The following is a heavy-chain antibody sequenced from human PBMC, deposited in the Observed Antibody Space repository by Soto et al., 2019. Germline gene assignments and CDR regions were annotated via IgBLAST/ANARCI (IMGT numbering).Heavy chain of an antibody. CDR3: ATRRVVLRFLEWSPGNWFDP. J-gene: IGHJ5*02. CDR1: GYTLAELS. Sequence: SVKVSCKVSGYTLAELSMHWGRQAPVKGLEWMGGFDPEDGETIYAQKFQGRVTMTEDTSTDTAYMELSSLRSEDTAVYYCATRRVVLRFLEWSPGNWFDPWGQGTLVTVSS. D-gene: IGHD3-3*01. V-gene: IGHV1-24*01. CDR2: FDPEDGET.